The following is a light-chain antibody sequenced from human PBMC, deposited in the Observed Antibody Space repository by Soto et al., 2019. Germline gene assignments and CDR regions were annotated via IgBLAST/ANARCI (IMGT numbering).Light chain of an antibody. J-gene: IGLJ1*01. V-gene: IGLV2-14*01. CDR2: EVS. Sequence: QSALTQPASVSGSPGQSVTISCTGTSSDIGAYNYVSWYQQHPGKAPKLIIYEVSNRPSGVSNRFSGSKSGNTASLTISGLQAEDEADYHCSSYTRSTTQVFGTGTKVTVL. CDR1: SSDIGAYNY. CDR3: SSYTRSTTQV.